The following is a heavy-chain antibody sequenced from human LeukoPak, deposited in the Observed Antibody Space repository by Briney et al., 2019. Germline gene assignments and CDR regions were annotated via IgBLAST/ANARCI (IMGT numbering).Heavy chain of an antibody. Sequence: PSETLSLTCAVYGGSFSGYYWSWIRQPPGKGLEWIGEINHSGSTNYNPSLKSRVTISVDTSKNQFSLKLSSVTAADTAVYYCARGGIRFIAARPRYFDYWGQGTLVTVSS. CDR1: GGSFSGYY. CDR3: ARGGIRFIAARPRYFDY. CDR2: INHSGST. V-gene: IGHV4-34*01. D-gene: IGHD6-6*01. J-gene: IGHJ4*02.